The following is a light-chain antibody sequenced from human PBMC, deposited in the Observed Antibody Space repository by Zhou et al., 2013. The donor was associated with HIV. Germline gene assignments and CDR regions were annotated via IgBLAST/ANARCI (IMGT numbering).Light chain of an antibody. J-gene: IGKJ3*01. CDR1: QSVSSN. CDR2: GAS. CDR3: QQYNAWPFT. V-gene: IGKV3-15*01. Sequence: EIVMTQSPATLSVSPGERATLSCRASQSVSSNLAWYQQKPGQAPRLLTNGASTRATGIPATFSGSGSGTEFTLTISSLQSEDYAVYYCQQYNAWPFTFGPGTIVDVK.